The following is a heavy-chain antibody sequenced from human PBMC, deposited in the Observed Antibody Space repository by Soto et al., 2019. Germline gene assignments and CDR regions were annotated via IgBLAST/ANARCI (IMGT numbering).Heavy chain of an antibody. CDR1: GFNVNSDY. V-gene: IGHV3-53*01. Sequence: GGSLRLSCAASGFNVNSDYMNWVRQTPGKGLEWVASIYSGETTYYADSVRGRFTISSDKSKNTLYFRLSSLRIEDTAVYYCTRDGRGLGRLSLFEYWGQGVLVTVSS. D-gene: IGHD2-21*02. CDR2: IYSGETT. CDR3: TRDGRGLGRLSLFEY. J-gene: IGHJ4*02.